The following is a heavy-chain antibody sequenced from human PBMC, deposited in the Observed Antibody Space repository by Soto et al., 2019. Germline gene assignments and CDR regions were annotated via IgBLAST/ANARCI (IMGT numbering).Heavy chain of an antibody. J-gene: IGHJ5*02. V-gene: IGHV4-39*01. CDR1: GGSISSSNYY. Sequence: QLQLRGSGPGLVKPSETLSLTCTVSGGSISSSNYYWAWIRQSPGKGLEWIGSVYYNGFTYYNPSLKSRVTISVDTSKNQFSLKLTSVTAADTAVYYCARMGDFWSGPGELDPWGQGTLVTVSS. D-gene: IGHD3-3*01. CDR2: VYYNGFT. CDR3: ARMGDFWSGPGELDP.